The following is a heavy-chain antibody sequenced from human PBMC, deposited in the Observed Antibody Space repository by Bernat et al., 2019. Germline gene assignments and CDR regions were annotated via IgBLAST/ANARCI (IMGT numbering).Heavy chain of an antibody. D-gene: IGHD5-12*01. CDR1: GGSFSGYY. CDR3: ARSRLRLASFDY. Sequence: QVQLQQWGAGLLKPSETLSLTCAVYGGSFSGYYWSWIRQPPGKGLEWIGEINHSGSTNYNPSLKSRVTISVDTSKNQFSLKLSSVTAADTAVYYCARSRLRLASFDYWGQGTLVTVSS. V-gene: IGHV4-34*01. J-gene: IGHJ4*02. CDR2: INHSGST.